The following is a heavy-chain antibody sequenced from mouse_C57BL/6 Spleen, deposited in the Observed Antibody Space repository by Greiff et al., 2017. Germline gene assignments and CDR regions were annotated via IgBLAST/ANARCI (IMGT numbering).Heavy chain of an antibody. J-gene: IGHJ3*01. CDR1: GFTFSDYY. CDR2: ISNGGGST. Sequence: DVMLVESGGGLVQPGGSLKLSCAASGFTFSDYYMYWVRQTPEKRLEWVAYISNGGGSTYYPDTVKGRFTISRDNAKNTLYLQMSRLKSEDTAMYYCARGDFSWFAYWGQGTLVTVSA. CDR3: ARGDFSWFAY. V-gene: IGHV5-12*01.